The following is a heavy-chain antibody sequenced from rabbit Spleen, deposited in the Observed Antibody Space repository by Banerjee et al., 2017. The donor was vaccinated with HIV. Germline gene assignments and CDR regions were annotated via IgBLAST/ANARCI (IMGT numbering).Heavy chain of an antibody. CDR3: ARDGTGDADYGPYYLNL. CDR2: IDPVFGIT. Sequence: QLKESGGGLVQPGGSLKLSCKASGFTLSSYYMNWVRQAPGKGLEWIGYIDPVFGITYYANWVNGRFSISRENAQNTVFLQMTSLTAADTATYFCARDGTGDADYGPYYLNLWGQGTLVTVS. D-gene: IGHD7-1*01. V-gene: IGHV1S7*01. J-gene: IGHJ4*01. CDR1: GFTLSSYY.